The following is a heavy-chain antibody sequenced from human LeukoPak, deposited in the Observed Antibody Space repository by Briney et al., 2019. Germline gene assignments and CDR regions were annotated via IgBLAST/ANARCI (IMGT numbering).Heavy chain of an antibody. Sequence: GGSRSLSCTAPGLAFSNNGRFWVRQAPGKGLEWVAPKREDGSEKYYVDSVKGRFTISRDNSKNTLYLQMNSLRAEDTAVYYCAKDSSSIVGATGSWFDPWGQGTLVTVSS. D-gene: IGHD1-26*01. CDR1: GLAFSNNG. CDR3: AKDSSSIVGATGSWFDP. V-gene: IGHV3-30*02. CDR2: KREDGSEK. J-gene: IGHJ5*02.